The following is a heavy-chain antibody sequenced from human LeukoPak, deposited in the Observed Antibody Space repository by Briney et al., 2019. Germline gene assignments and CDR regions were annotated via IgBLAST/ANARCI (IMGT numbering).Heavy chain of an antibody. Sequence: SETLSLTCAVYGGSFSGYYWSWIRQPPGKGLEWIGEINHSGSTNYNPSLKSRVTISVDTSKNQFSLKLSSVTAADTAVYYCAGYCSSTSCLLDYWGQGTLVTVSS. CDR2: INHSGST. CDR3: AGYCSSTSCLLDY. CDR1: GGSFSGYY. J-gene: IGHJ4*02. V-gene: IGHV4-34*01. D-gene: IGHD2-2*01.